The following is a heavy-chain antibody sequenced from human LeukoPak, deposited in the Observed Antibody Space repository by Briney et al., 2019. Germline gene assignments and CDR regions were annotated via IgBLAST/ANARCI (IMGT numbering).Heavy chain of an antibody. CDR1: GFTFDDYA. CDR2: ISWSSGSI. J-gene: IGHJ3*02. V-gene: IGHV3-9*01. D-gene: IGHD5-18*01. Sequence: PGGSLRLSCAASGFTFDDYAMHWVRQGPGKGLEWVAGISWSSGSIDYADSVKGRFTISRDDDENSLYLQMNSLRTEDTAFYYCVKDGGGYTYGYDAFDIWGQGTMVTV. CDR3: VKDGGGYTYGYDAFDI.